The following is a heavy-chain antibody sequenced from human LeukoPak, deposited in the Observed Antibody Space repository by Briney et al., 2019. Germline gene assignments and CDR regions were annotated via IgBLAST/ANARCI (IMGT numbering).Heavy chain of an antibody. CDR2: INPNSGDT. J-gene: IGHJ4*02. D-gene: IGHD3-16*01. V-gene: IGHV1-2*02. Sequence: GASVKVSCKASGYTFTGYYMHWVRQAPGQGLEWMGWINPNSGDTKYAQKFQGRVTMTRDTSNSTAYMELSRLRSDDTAVYYCATQRGSYRWGTDFDYWGQGTLVTVSS. CDR3: ATQRGSYRWGTDFDY. CDR1: GYTFTGYY.